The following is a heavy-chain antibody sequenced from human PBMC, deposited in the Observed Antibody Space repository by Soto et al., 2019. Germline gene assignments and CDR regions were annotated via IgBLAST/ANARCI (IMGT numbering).Heavy chain of an antibody. CDR2: ISSNGGST. Sequence: GGSLRLSCAASGFTFSSYAMHWVRQAPGKGLEYVSAISSNGGSTYYANSVKGRFTISRDNSKNTLYLQMGSLRAEDMAVYYCARYTARSGWRTPFDYWGQGTLVTVSS. D-gene: IGHD6-19*01. J-gene: IGHJ4*02. CDR1: GFTFSSYA. V-gene: IGHV3-64*01. CDR3: ARYTARSGWRTPFDY.